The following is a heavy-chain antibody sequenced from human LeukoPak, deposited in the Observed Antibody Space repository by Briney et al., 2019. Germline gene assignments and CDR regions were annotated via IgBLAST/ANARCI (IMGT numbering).Heavy chain of an antibody. J-gene: IGHJ4*02. D-gene: IGHD3-10*01. CDR2: INQDGSQR. V-gene: IGHV3-7*01. Sequence: GGSLRLSCAASGFTFSSSWMSWVRQAPGKGLEWVANINQDGSQRHYVDSVKGRFTISRDNAKNLLYLQMNSLGAEDTAVYYCVRGGYSSFDYWGQGTLVTVSS. CDR1: GFTFSSSW. CDR3: VRGGYSSFDY.